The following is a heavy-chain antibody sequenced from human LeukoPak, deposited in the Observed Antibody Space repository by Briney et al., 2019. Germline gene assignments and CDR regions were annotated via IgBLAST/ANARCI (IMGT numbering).Heavy chain of an antibody. Sequence: GGSLRLSCAASGFTFSYHAMSWVRQAPGRGLEWVSGISGSDNTYYADSVKGRFTISRDNSKNTLYLQMNSLRAEDTAICYCAKGVRFLDWWILDYWGQGSLVTVSS. CDR2: ISGSDNT. CDR1: GFTFSYHA. V-gene: IGHV3-23*01. D-gene: IGHD3-9*01. CDR3: AKGVRFLDWWILDY. J-gene: IGHJ4*02.